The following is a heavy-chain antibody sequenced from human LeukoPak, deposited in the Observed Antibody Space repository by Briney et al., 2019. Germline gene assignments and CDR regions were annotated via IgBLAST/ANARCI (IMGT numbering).Heavy chain of an antibody. V-gene: IGHV3-74*01. CDR3: ARSLMPATVTYGFDY. J-gene: IGHJ4*02. Sequence: GGSLRLSCAASGFTFSTSWMHWVRQVPGKGLVWVSRINPDGSITNYADSVKGRFTISRDNAKNSLYLQMNSLRAEDTAVYYCARSLMPATVTYGFDYWGQGTLVTVSS. CDR1: GFTFSTSW. D-gene: IGHD4-17*01. CDR2: INPDGSIT.